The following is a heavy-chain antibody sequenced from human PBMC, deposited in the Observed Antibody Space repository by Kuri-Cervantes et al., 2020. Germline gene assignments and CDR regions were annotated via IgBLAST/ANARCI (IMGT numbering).Heavy chain of an antibody. D-gene: IGHD5-18*01. V-gene: IGHV3-53*01. Sequence: GGSLRLSCAASGFTVSSSYMSWVRQAPGKGLEWVSVIYSGGSTYHADSVKGRFTISRDDSKNTLYLQMNSLRAEDTAVYYCARVFGYSDAFDIWGQGTMVTVSS. J-gene: IGHJ3*02. CDR1: GFTVSSSY. CDR2: IYSGGST. CDR3: ARVFGYSDAFDI.